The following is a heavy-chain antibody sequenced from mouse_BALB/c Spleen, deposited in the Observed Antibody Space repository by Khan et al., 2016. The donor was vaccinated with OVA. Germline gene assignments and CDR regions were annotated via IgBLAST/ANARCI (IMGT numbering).Heavy chain of an antibody. CDR1: GFTFSTYG. Sequence: EVELVESGGGLVQPGGSRKLSCAASGFTFSTYGMHWVRQAPEKGLEWVAYISGDSSTTYYADTVKGRFTISRDNPKNTLFLTMTSLMSEDTTRYYCGTSYFYGYFFDYWGPGTTLTVSS. CDR2: ISGDSSTT. J-gene: IGHJ2*01. D-gene: IGHD1-1*01. V-gene: IGHV5-17*02. CDR3: GTSYFYGYFFDY.